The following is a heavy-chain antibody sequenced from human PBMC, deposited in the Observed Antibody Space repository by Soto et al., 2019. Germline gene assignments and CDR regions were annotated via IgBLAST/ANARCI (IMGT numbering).Heavy chain of an antibody. CDR1: GGTFSSYA. D-gene: IGHD3-9*01. J-gene: IGHJ4*02. CDR2: IIPIFGTA. CDR3: ARALLRYFDWLSPLYFDY. Sequence: SVKVSCKASGGTFSSYAISWVRQAPGQGLEWMGGIIPIFGTANYAQKFQGRVTITADESTSTAYMELSSLRSEDTAVYYCARALLRYFDWLSPLYFDYWGQGTLVTVSS. V-gene: IGHV1-69*13.